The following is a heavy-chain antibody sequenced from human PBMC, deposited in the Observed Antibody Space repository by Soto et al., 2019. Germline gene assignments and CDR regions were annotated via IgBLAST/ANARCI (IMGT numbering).Heavy chain of an antibody. CDR3: AREDNDILTGYYTY. V-gene: IGHV1-69*13. Sequence: GASVKVSCKASGGTFSSYAISWVRQAPGQGLEWMGGIIPIFGTANYAQKFQGRVTITADESTSTAYMELSSLRSEDTAVYYCAREDNDILTGYYTYWGQGTLVTVS. J-gene: IGHJ4*02. CDR1: GGTFSSYA. D-gene: IGHD3-9*01. CDR2: IIPIFGTA.